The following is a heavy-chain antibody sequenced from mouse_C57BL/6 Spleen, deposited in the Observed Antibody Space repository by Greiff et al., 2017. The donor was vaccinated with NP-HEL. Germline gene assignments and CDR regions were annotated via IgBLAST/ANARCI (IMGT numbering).Heavy chain of an antibody. CDR1: GYTFTSYW. Sequence: VQLQQPGAELVKPGASVTLSCKASGYTFTSYWMQWVKQRPGQGLEWIGEIDPSDSYTNYNQKFKGKATLTVDTSSSTAYMQLSSLTSEDSAVYYCARPYYYGSRFYAMDYWGQGTSVTVSS. CDR3: ARPYYYGSRFYAMDY. CDR2: IDPSDSYT. J-gene: IGHJ4*01. V-gene: IGHV1-50*01. D-gene: IGHD1-1*01.